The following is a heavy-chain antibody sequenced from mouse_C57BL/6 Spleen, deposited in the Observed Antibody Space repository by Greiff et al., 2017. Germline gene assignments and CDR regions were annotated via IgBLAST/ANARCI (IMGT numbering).Heavy chain of an antibody. D-gene: IGHD1-1*01. V-gene: IGHV1-22*01. CDR1: GYTFTDYN. CDR2: INPNNGGT. CDR3: ARPITTVVATDWYFDV. J-gene: IGHJ1*03. Sequence: VQLQQSGPELVKPGASVKMSCKASGYTFTDYNMHWVKQSHGKSLEWIGYINPNNGGTSYNQKFKGKATLTVNKSSSTAYMELRSLTSEDSAVYYCARPITTVVATDWYFDVWGTGTTVTVSS.